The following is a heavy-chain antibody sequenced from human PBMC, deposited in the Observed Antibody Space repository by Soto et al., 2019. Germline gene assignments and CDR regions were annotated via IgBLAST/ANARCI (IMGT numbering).Heavy chain of an antibody. CDR1: GFTFSSYA. Sequence: EVQLLESGGGLVQPGGSLRLSCAASGFTFSSYAMSWVRQAPGKGLEWVSAISGSGGSTYYADSVKGRFTISRDNSKNTLYLQMNSLRAEDTAVYYCAKDHDSKALGRGPSAFDIWGQGTMVTVSS. CDR2: ISGSGGST. V-gene: IGHV3-23*01. J-gene: IGHJ3*02. D-gene: IGHD3-22*01. CDR3: AKDHDSKALGRGPSAFDI.